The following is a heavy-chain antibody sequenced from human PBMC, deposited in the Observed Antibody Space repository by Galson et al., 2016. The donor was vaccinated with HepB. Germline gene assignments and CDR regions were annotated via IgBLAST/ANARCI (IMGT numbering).Heavy chain of an antibody. CDR1: GGPFSSNV. J-gene: IGHJ4*02. D-gene: IGHD2-2*02. CDR2: IITMSDTA. V-gene: IGHV1-69*13. Sequence: SVKVSCKASGGPFSSNVISWVRQAPGQGLEWMGGIITMSDTANYAQKLQGRLKIAADQAARTAYMELRSLTSDDTAVYYCATSPPMSGLPLLYFDNWGQGTLVTVSS. CDR3: ATSPPMSGLPLLYFDN.